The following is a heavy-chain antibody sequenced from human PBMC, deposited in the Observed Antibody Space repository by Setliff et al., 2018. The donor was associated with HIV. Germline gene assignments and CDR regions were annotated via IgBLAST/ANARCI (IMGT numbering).Heavy chain of an antibody. CDR3: ATKPHCTNGVCLDAFDI. V-gene: IGHV1-2*06. CDR1: GYTFTGYY. J-gene: IGHJ3*02. D-gene: IGHD2-8*01. Sequence: ASVKVSCKTSGYTFTGYYVHWVRQAPGQGLEWMGRINPNSGGTDYAQKFQGRVTMTRDTSISTAYMELRRLRSDDTAVYYCATKPHCTNGVCLDAFDIWGQGTKVTVSS. CDR2: INPNSGGT.